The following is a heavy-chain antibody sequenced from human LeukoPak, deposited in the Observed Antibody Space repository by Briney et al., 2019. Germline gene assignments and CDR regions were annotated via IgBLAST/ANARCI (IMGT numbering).Heavy chain of an antibody. CDR3: ARRPGHTWDMGNWFDP. D-gene: IGHD1-26*01. V-gene: IGHV4-59*08. CDR1: GASITSQF. CDR2: MSYSGNT. Sequence: SETLSLTCTVSGASITSQFWSWVRQPPGKRPEYLGYMSYSGNTNYNPSLKSRVAISLDTSKNQFSLKLSSVTAADTAIYYCARRPGHTWDMGNWFDPWGQGTLVTVSS. J-gene: IGHJ5*02.